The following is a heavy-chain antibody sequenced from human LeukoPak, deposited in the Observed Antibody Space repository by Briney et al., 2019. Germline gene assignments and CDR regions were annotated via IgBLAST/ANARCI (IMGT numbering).Heavy chain of an antibody. CDR2: ISSSGSTI. CDR1: GFTFSSYE. Sequence: PGGSLTLSCAASGFTFSSYEMHWVRQAPGKGLEWVSYISSSGSTIYYADSVKGLFTISRDNAKNSLYLQMNSLRAEDTAVYYCAELGITMIGGVWGKGTTVTIS. V-gene: IGHV3-48*03. J-gene: IGHJ6*03. CDR3: AELGITMIGGV. D-gene: IGHD3-10*02.